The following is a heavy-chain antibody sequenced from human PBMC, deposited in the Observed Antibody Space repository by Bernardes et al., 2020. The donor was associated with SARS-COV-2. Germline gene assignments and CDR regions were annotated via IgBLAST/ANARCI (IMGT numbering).Heavy chain of an antibody. D-gene: IGHD2-15*01. J-gene: IGHJ6*02. Sequence: ASVKVSCKASGYTFTSYGISWVRQAPGQGLEWMGWISAYNGNTNYAQKLQGRVTMTTDTSTSTAYMELRSLRSDDTAVYYCAREWWFNYYYYGMDVWGQGTTVTVSS. CDR1: GYTFTSYG. CDR3: AREWWFNYYYYGMDV. V-gene: IGHV1-18*01. CDR2: ISAYNGNT.